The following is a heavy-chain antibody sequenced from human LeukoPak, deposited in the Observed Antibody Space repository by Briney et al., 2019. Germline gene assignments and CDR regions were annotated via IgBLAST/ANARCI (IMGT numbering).Heavy chain of an antibody. Sequence: PGGSLRLSCAASGFTFSSYWMTWVRQAPGKGLEWVSYISSSSSTIYYADSVKGRFTISRDNAKNSLYLQMNSLRAEDMAVYYCARDLDYDSSGYSDYYYGMDVWGQGTTVTVSS. CDR2: ISSSSSTI. CDR3: ARDLDYDSSGYSDYYYGMDV. V-gene: IGHV3-48*01. D-gene: IGHD3-22*01. CDR1: GFTFSSYW. J-gene: IGHJ6*02.